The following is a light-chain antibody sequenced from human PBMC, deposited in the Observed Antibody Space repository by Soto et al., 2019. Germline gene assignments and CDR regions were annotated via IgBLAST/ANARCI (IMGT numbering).Light chain of an antibody. Sequence: EIVMTQSPAPLSVSPGERATLSCRASQSDSSNLAWYQQKPGQAPRLLIYGASTRATGIPARFSGSGSGTEFTLTISSLQSEDFAVYYCQQYNNWPPWTFGQGTKVEIK. V-gene: IGKV3-15*01. CDR2: GAS. CDR3: QQYNNWPPWT. CDR1: QSDSSN. J-gene: IGKJ1*01.